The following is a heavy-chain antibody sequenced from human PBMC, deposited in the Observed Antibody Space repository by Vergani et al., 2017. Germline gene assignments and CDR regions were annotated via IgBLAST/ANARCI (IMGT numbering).Heavy chain of an antibody. CDR1: GFTLSNYN. D-gene: IGHD3-16*01. CDR2: IQFDGSNQ. Sequence: QVQLVESGGGVVQRGGSLRLSCATSGFTLSNYNMQWIRQGPGKGLEFVAFIQFDGSNQYYADSVKCRFTLSRDFSKNTLYLQMNSLRTDDTATYYCAKHFRGWGIDYWGQGTQDIVSS. J-gene: IGHJ4*02. V-gene: IGHV3-30*02. CDR3: AKHFRGWGIDY.